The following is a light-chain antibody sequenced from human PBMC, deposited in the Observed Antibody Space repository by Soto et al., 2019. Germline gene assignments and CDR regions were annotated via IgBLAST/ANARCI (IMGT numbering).Light chain of an antibody. Sequence: DIQMTQSPSSLSASIGDSVTITCRASQRIRSYLNWYQQKPGKAPKLLIYTASSLQSGVPSRFSGTGAGTDCTLTIISLQHEDLASYYCQQTYIPPYTFGQGTKLEI. V-gene: IGKV1-39*01. CDR2: TAS. CDR1: QRIRSY. CDR3: QQTYIPPYT. J-gene: IGKJ2*01.